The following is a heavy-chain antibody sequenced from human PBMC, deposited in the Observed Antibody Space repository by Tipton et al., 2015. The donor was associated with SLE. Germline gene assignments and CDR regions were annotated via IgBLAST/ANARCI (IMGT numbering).Heavy chain of an antibody. CDR1: GYSFATSW. CDR3: ARHWDILLTNRYYYYGMDV. V-gene: IGHV5-51*01. Sequence: VQLVQSGPEVKKPGESLKISCRASGYSFATSWIGWVRQMPGKGLEWVGIIYPADSDTYYSPSFQGQVAITADKSSTTAYLHWSNLKASDTATYYCARHWDILLTNRYYYYGMDVWGQGTTVTVSS. CDR2: IYPADSDT. D-gene: IGHD3-9*01. J-gene: IGHJ6*02.